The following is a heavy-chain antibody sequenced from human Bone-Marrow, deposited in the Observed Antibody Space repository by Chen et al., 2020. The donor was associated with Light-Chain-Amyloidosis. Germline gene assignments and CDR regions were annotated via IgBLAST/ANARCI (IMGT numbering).Heavy chain of an antibody. CDR3: ASGYSYFRFDI. D-gene: IGHD5-18*01. V-gene: IGHV3-33*08. J-gene: IGHJ3*02. CDR2: IWYDGSNK. CDR1: GFTFSSYG. Sequence: QVQLVESGGGVVQPGRSLRLSCAASGFTFSSYGMHWVRQAPGKGLEWVAVIWYDGSNKYYADSVKGRFTISRDNSKNTLYLQMNSLRAEDTAVYYCASGYSYFRFDIWGQGTMVTVSS.